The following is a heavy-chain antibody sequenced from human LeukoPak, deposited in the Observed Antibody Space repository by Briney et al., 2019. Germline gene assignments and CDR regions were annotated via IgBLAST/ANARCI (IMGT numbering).Heavy chain of an antibody. CDR2: IYYSGST. V-gene: IGHV4-31*03. CDR3: ARDKDTMVRGAYGMDV. Sequence: SQTLSLTCTVSGGSISSGGYYWSWIRQHQGKGLEWIGYIYYSGSTYYNPSLKSRVTISVDTSKNQFSLKLSSVTAADTAVYYCARDKDTMVRGAYGMDVWGQGTTVTVSS. J-gene: IGHJ6*02. D-gene: IGHD3-10*01. CDR1: GGSISSGGYY.